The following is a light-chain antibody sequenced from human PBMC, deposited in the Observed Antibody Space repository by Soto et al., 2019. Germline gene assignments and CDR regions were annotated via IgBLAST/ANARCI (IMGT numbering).Light chain of an antibody. CDR1: QSVTSN. V-gene: IGKV3-15*01. CDR2: RAS. CDR3: QQYDYWWT. Sequence: EFVMTESPDTLSVSPGERAKLSCRASQSVTSNVAWYQQKPGQAPRLLIYRASARATGVPARFSGSGSGTEFTLTISSLQSEDFVIYYCQQYDYWWTFGQGTKVDIK. J-gene: IGKJ1*01.